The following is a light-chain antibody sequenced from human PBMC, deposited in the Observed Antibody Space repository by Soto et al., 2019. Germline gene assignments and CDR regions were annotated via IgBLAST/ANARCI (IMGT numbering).Light chain of an antibody. J-gene: IGKJ4*01. Sequence: EIVLTQSPATLSLSPGERATLSCRASQPVSRHLAWYQHKPGQSPRLLISETSNRATGVPARFSGSGSGTDFTLTISSLEPEDFAVYYCQQRTNWPLTFGGGTNVEVK. CDR3: QQRTNWPLT. V-gene: IGKV3-11*01. CDR1: QPVSRH. CDR2: ETS.